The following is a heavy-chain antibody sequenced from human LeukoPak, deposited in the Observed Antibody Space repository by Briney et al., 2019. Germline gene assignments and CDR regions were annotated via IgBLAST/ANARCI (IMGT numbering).Heavy chain of an antibody. CDR3: AKEAGVVVVPAAIVY. D-gene: IGHD2-2*02. CDR2: ISGSDNST. J-gene: IGHJ4*02. V-gene: IGHV3-23*01. CDR1: GFTFSRNA. Sequence: GGSLRLSCAASGFTFSRNAMSWVRQAPGKGLEWVGGISGSDNSTYYADSVKGRFTLSRDNSKNTLYLQMNSLRAEDTAIYYCAKEAGVVVVPAAIVYWGQGTLVTVSS.